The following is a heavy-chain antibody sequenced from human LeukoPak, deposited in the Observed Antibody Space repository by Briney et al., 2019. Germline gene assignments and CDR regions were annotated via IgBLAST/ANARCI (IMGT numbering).Heavy chain of an antibody. CDR3: ARGGDLCD. J-gene: IGHJ1*01. Sequence: PGGSLRLSCAASGFTFSSYAMHWVRQAPGKGLEWVAVISYDGSNKYYADSVKGRFTISRDNSKNTLYLQMNSLRAEDTAVYYCARGGDLCDWGQGTLVTVSS. V-gene: IGHV3-30-3*01. CDR2: ISYDGSNK. CDR1: GFTFSSYA. D-gene: IGHD4-17*01.